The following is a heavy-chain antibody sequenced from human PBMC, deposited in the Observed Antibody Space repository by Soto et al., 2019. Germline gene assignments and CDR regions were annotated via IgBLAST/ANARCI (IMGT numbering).Heavy chain of an antibody. CDR1: GGPITNY. D-gene: IGHD3-10*01. J-gene: IGHJ4*02. CDR2: IYDSGST. V-gene: IGHV4-31*03. Sequence: PSETLSLTCTVSGGPITNYWSWIRQHPGKGLEWIGYIYDSGSTYYNPSLKSRVTISVDTSKNQLSLKLNSVTAADTAVYYCARNYASGRPVDYWGQGTLVTVSS. CDR3: ARNYASGRPVDY.